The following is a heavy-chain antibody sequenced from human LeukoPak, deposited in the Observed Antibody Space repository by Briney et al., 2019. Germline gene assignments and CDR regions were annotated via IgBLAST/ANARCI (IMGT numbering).Heavy chain of an antibody. V-gene: IGHV4-4*02. D-gene: IGHD7-27*01. CDR2: IYHSGST. CDR3: ARFSPRAMGNYLDF. Sequence: PSGTLSLTCAVSGGSISSSNWWSWVRQPPGKGLEWIGEIYHSGSTNYNPSLKSRLILSLDKSANQFSLNLSSVTAADTAVYYCARFSPRAMGNYLDFWGQGTLVTVSS. CDR1: GGSISSSNW. J-gene: IGHJ4*02.